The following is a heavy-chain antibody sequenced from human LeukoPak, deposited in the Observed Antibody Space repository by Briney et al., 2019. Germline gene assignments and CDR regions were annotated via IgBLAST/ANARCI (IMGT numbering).Heavy chain of an antibody. CDR1: GYTFSSYA. D-gene: IGHD2/OR15-2a*01. CDR2: IKEDGSEK. Sequence: ASVKVSCKASGYTFSSYAMHWVRQAPGKGLEWVANIKEDGSEKYYVDSVKGRFTISRDNAKNSLYLQMNSLRAEDTAVYYCAKYINAVDFWGQGTLVTVSS. J-gene: IGHJ4*02. CDR3: AKYINAVDF. V-gene: IGHV3-7*01.